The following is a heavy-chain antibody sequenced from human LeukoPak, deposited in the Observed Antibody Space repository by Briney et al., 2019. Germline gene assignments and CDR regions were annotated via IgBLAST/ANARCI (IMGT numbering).Heavy chain of an antibody. Sequence: GESLKISCQGSGYSFTTYWIGWVRQMPGKGLEWMGNIYPGDSDTRYSPSFQGQVTISADKSISTAYLQWSSLKASDTAMYYCARRLNYYDSSGADYWGQGTLVTVSS. J-gene: IGHJ4*02. D-gene: IGHD3-22*01. CDR1: GYSFTTYW. CDR3: ARRLNYYDSSGADY. V-gene: IGHV5-51*01. CDR2: IYPGDSDT.